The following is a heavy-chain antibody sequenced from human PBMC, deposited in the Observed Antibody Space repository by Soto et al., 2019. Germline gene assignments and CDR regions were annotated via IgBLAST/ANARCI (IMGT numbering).Heavy chain of an antibody. D-gene: IGHD2-15*01. Sequence: SETLSLTCTVSGDSVSSVGFHWAWLRRPPGKGLEWIGYIYNGGSTYYRPSLESRMHMSLDATRNHYSLRLTSLTAADTAVYFCAGGRYCLTGRCFPNWFDSWGQGTLVTVSS. CDR3: AGGRYCLTGRCFPNWFDS. CDR2: IYNGGST. J-gene: IGHJ5*01. CDR1: GDSVSSVGFH. V-gene: IGHV4-30-4*01.